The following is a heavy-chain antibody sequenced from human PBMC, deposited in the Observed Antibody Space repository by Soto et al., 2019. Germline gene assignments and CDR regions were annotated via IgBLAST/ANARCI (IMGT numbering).Heavy chain of an antibody. V-gene: IGHV3-23*01. J-gene: IGHJ3*02. CDR1: GFTFSSNA. CDR3: AKCVGYDTRGAFDI. Sequence: GGYLRLSCAASGFTFSSNAITWVRQAPGKGVEWDSAISGSGGSTYYADSVNGRLTISRHNTKNTRYLQMNSLRAEDTAVTYNAKCVGYDTRGAFDIWGQGTIVPVSS. CDR2: ISGSGGST. D-gene: IGHD3-22*01.